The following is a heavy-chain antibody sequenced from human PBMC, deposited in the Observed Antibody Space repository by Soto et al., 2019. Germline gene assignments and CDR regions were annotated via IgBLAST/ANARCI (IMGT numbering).Heavy chain of an antibody. J-gene: IGHJ4*02. V-gene: IGHV3-23*01. CDR3: ARTSEMAPYYFDY. CDR2: FGGSDSRT. Sequence: GGSLRLSCAASGFTFSSYAMNWVRQAPGKGLEWVSTFGGSDSRTFYADSVKGRFTISRDNSKNTLYLQMNSLRAEDTAVYYCARTSEMAPYYFDYWGQGTLVTVSS. D-gene: IGHD1-7*01. CDR1: GFTFSSYA.